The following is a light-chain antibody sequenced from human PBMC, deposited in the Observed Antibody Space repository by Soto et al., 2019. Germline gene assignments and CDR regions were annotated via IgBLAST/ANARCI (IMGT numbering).Light chain of an antibody. CDR3: AAWDDDLNGVV. CDR2: INN. V-gene: IGLV1-44*01. J-gene: IGLJ7*01. Sequence: QSVLTQPPSESGTPGQRVTLTCSGGGSNIGGNAVNWYQQLPGTAPKLLIYINNQRPSGVPDRFSGSKSGTSASLAISGLQTEDEAHYYCAAWDDDLNGVVFGGGIQLTVL. CDR1: GSNIGGNA.